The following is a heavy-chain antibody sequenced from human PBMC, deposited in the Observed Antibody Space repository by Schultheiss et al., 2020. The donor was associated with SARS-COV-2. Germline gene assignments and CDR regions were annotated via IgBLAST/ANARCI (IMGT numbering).Heavy chain of an antibody. Sequence: GGSLRLSCAASGFTVSSNYMSWVRQAPGKGLEWVSVIYSGGSTYYADSVKGRFTISRHNSKNTLYLQMNSLRAEDTAVYYCARISSGYYYRYAFDIWGQGTMVTVSS. D-gene: IGHD3-22*01. CDR1: GFTVSSNY. CDR2: IYSGGST. CDR3: ARISSGYYYRYAFDI. V-gene: IGHV3-53*04. J-gene: IGHJ3*02.